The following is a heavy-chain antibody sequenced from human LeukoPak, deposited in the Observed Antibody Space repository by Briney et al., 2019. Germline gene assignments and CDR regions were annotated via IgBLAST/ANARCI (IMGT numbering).Heavy chain of an antibody. J-gene: IGHJ6*02. CDR3: ARDVVVVPAAIHYGMDV. CDR2: IQHTGSG. V-gene: IGHV4-34*01. Sequence: SETLSLTCAVYGDSLGGFYWSWIRQSPGKGLEWIGEIQHTGSGNHNPTLKSRITLSVDTSKNQLSLNLASVTAADTAVYYCARDVVVVPAAIHYGMDVWGQGTTVTVSS. CDR1: GDSLGGFY. D-gene: IGHD2-2*01.